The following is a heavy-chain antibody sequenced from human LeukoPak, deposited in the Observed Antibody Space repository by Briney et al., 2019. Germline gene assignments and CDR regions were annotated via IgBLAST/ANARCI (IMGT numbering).Heavy chain of an antibody. D-gene: IGHD4-17*01. CDR3: ARLSTTVSDYFDY. V-gene: IGHV4-31*03. J-gene: IGHJ4*02. CDR2: IYYTGNT. Sequence: SETLSLTCTVSGGSISRGGCYWSWIRQHPVKGLEWIGYIYYTGNTYYNPSLKTRLTISVDTSKNQFSLKLRSVTAADTAVYYCARLSTTVSDYFDYWGQGTLVTVSS. CDR1: GGSISRGGCY.